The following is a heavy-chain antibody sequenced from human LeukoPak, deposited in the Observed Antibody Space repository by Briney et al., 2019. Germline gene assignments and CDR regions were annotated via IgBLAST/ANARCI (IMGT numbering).Heavy chain of an antibody. V-gene: IGHV1-2*02. J-gene: IGHJ5*01. D-gene: IGHD3-3*01. Sequence: ASVKVSCKTSGYTFTDYSLHWVRQAPGQGLEWMGWINPNTGGTNYPQTFQGRVTMTRDTSVTTAYMELSRLRSDDTAVYYCARDGRFLERGDDSWGQGTLVTVS. CDR1: GYTFTDYS. CDR3: ARDGRFLERGDDS. CDR2: INPNTGGT.